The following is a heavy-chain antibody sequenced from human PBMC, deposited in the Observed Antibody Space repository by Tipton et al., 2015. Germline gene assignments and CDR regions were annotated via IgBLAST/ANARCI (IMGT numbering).Heavy chain of an antibody. CDR1: GASLSSSSYY. Sequence: TLSLTCTVSGASLSSSSYYWGWIRQSPGEGLEWIGIIYYSGSTYYNPSLKSRVTISVDTSKNQFSLKLSSVTAADTAVFYCASPPYQYDSNGHYHFDFWGQGTLVTVSS. V-gene: IGHV4-39*01. CDR2: IYYSGST. CDR3: ASPPYQYDSNGHYHFDF. D-gene: IGHD3-22*01. J-gene: IGHJ4*02.